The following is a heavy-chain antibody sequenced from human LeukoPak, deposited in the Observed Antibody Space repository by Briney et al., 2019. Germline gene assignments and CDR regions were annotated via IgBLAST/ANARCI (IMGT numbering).Heavy chain of an antibody. D-gene: IGHD3-10*01. CDR1: GASISSYY. CDR2: IYYSGST. J-gene: IGHJ4*02. CDR3: ASGGFGHADY. Sequence: SETLSLTCTVSGASISSYYWSWIRQPPGKGLEWIGYIYYSGSTNYNPSLKSRVTISVDTSKNQFSLKLSSVTAADTAVYYCASGGFGHADYWGQGTLVTVSS. V-gene: IGHV4-59*08.